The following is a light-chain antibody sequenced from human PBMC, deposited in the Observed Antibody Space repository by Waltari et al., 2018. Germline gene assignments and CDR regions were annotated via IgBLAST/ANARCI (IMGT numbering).Light chain of an antibody. V-gene: IGKV2-28*01. CDR3: MQALQTVT. Sequence: DIVLTQSPLSMPVTPGEPASISCRSSQCLLHSNGNNYLDWFLQKPGQSPQLLIYLGSNRASGVPDRFSGSGSGTDFTLKISRVEAEDVGVYYCMQALQTVTFGGGTMVEIK. CDR2: LGS. J-gene: IGKJ4*01. CDR1: QCLLHSNGNNY.